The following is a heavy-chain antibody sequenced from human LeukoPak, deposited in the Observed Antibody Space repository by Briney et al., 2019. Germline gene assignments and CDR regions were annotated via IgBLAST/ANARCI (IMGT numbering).Heavy chain of an antibody. J-gene: IGHJ4*02. V-gene: IGHV1-69*01. Sequence: SVKVSCMASGGTFSSYAISWVRQAPGQGLEWMGGIIPIFGTANYAQKFQGRVTITADESTSTAYMELSSLRSEDTAVYYCARESYGSGSYYNPTHWGQGTLVTVSS. CDR2: IIPIFGTA. CDR1: GGTFSSYA. D-gene: IGHD3-10*01. CDR3: ARESYGSGSYYNPTH.